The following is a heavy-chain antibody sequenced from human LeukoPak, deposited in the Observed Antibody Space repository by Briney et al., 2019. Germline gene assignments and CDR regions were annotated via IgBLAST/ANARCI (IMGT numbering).Heavy chain of an antibody. CDR3: AKRKILTGYREFDY. CDR1: GGSFSGYY. V-gene: IGHV4-34*01. D-gene: IGHD3-9*01. Sequence: PSETLSLTCAVYGGSFSGYYWSWIRQPPGKGLEWIGEINHSGSTNYNPSLKSRVTISVDTSKNQFSLKLSSVTAADTAVYYCAKRKILTGYREFDYWGQGTLVTVSS. CDR2: INHSGST. J-gene: IGHJ4*02.